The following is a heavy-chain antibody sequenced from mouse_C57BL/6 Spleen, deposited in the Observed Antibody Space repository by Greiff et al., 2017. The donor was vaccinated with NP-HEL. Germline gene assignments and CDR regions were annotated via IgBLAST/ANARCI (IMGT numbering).Heavy chain of an antibody. CDR1: GYAFSSSW. Sequence: GQLQQSGPELVKPGASVKISCKASGYAFSSSWMNWVKQRPGKGLEWIGRIYPGDGDTNYNGKFKGKATLTADKSSSTSCMQLSSLTSEDSAVYFCAKIYYDYDDYWGQGTTLTVSS. CDR2: IYPGDGDT. CDR3: AKIYYDYDDY. D-gene: IGHD2-4*01. V-gene: IGHV1-82*01. J-gene: IGHJ2*01.